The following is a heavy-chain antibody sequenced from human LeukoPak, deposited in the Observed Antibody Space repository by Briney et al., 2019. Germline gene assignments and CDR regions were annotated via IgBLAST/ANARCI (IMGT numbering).Heavy chain of an antibody. J-gene: IGHJ6*02. V-gene: IGHV3-23*01. Sequence: GGSLRLSCAASGFTFSDHYMSWIRQAPGKGLEWVSAISGSGGSTYYADSVKGRFTISRDNSKNTLYLQMNSLRAEDTAVYYCVLSRIGSRYYYYGMDVWGQGTTVTVSS. CDR1: GFTFSDHY. CDR2: ISGSGGST. D-gene: IGHD2-2*01. CDR3: VLSRIGSRYYYYGMDV.